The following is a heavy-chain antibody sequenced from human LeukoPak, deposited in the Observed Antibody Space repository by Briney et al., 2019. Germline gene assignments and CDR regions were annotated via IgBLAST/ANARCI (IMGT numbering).Heavy chain of an antibody. CDR3: TKALL. CDR2: VSRSGGWT. J-gene: IGHJ4*02. Sequence: GGSLRLSCAASGFSINKDDMNWVRQAPGKGLEWVSAVSRSGGWTYYADSVKGRFTISRDDSKNMLYLQMNRLRAEDTAVYYCTKALLWGQGTLVTVSS. V-gene: IGHV3-23*01. CDR1: GFSINKDD.